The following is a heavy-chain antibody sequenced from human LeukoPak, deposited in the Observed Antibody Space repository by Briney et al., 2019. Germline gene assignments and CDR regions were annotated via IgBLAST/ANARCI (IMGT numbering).Heavy chain of an antibody. CDR3: ARDRTVRGVISPAFY. D-gene: IGHD3-10*01. V-gene: IGHV4-34*01. CDR2: INHSGST. Sequence: SETLSLTCAVYGGSFSGYYWSWIRQPPGKGLEWLGEINHSGSTNYNPSLKSRVTISVDTSKNQFSLKLSSVTAADTAVYYCARDRTVRGVISPAFYWGQGTLVTVSS. CDR1: GGSFSGYY. J-gene: IGHJ4*02.